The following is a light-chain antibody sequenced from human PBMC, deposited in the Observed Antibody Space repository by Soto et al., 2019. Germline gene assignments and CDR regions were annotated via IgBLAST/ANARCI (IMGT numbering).Light chain of an antibody. CDR1: SSNIGNNY. V-gene: IGLV1-47*01. CDR2: RNN. CDR3: AAWDDSLSGLYV. J-gene: IGLJ1*01. Sequence: QSALTQPPSASGTPGQRVTISCSGSSSNIGNNYVYWYQQFPGTAPKLLIYRNNQRPSGVPDRFSGSKSGTSVSLAISGLRSEDEADYYCAAWDDSLSGLYVFGTGTKVTVL.